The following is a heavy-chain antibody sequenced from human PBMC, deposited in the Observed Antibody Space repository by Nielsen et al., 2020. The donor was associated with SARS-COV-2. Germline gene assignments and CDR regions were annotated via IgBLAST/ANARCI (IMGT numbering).Heavy chain of an antibody. CDR2: IRGNGDKT. CDR3: ARSGHCNGGICYFTEYFQD. D-gene: IGHD2-8*02. V-gene: IGHV3-23*01. CDR1: GFTFTSYA. Sequence: GESLKISCAASGFTFTSYAMAWVRQAPAKGLEWVSGIRGNGDKTYSEESVKGRFTISRDNAKNSLYLQMDSLRAEDTAFYYCARSGHCNGGICYFTEYFQDWGQGTLVTISS. J-gene: IGHJ1*01.